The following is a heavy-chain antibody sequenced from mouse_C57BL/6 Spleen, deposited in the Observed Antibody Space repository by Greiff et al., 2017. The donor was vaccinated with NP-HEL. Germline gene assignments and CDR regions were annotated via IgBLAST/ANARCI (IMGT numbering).Heavy chain of an antibody. CDR1: GFTFSNYW. CDR2: IRLKSDNYAT. Sequence: EVKLVESGGGLVQPGGSMKLSCVASGFTFSNYWMNWVRQSPEKGLEWVAQIRLKSDNYATHYAESVKGRFTISRDDSKSSVYLQMNNLRAEDTGIYYCTVGTTGLYWGQGTTLTVSS. D-gene: IGHD1-1*01. J-gene: IGHJ2*01. V-gene: IGHV6-3*01. CDR3: TVGTTGLY.